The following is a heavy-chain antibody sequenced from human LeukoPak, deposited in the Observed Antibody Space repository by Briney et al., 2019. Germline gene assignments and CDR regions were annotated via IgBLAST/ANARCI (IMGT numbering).Heavy chain of an antibody. J-gene: IGHJ4*02. CDR3: AREGYYGSGSPPSLYFDY. CDR1: GFTFRNYV. Sequence: GGSLRLSCAASGFTFRNYVIHWVRQAPGKGLEWVAVTSSDLNVKLYADPVKGRFTISRDNSRSTLYLQMNSLRPEDTAIYYCAREGYYGSGSPPSLYFDYWGQGTLVTVSS. CDR2: TSSDLNVK. V-gene: IGHV3-30-3*01. D-gene: IGHD3-10*01.